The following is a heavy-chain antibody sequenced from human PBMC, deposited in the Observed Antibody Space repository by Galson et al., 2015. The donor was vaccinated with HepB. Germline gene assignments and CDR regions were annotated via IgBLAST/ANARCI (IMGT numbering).Heavy chain of an antibody. Sequence: SLRLPCAASGFSFSYYAMHWVRQAPGKGLEWLAMIPYDGTTNYYADSVTDRFTISRDNSKNTLYLRMNSLRAEDTAVYYRARVLTSYYANISYIDYWGQGTLVTVSS. CDR3: ARVLTSYYANISYIDY. V-gene: IGHV3-30*04. J-gene: IGHJ4*02. CDR2: IPYDGTTN. CDR1: GFSFSYYA. D-gene: IGHD2/OR15-2a*01.